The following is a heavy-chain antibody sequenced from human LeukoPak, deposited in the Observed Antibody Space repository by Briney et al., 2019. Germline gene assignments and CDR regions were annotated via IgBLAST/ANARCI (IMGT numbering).Heavy chain of an antibody. CDR1: GFTFSSYG. Sequence: GGSLRLSCAASGFTFSSYGMHWVRQAPGKGLEGVTVISYDGSNKYYADSVKGRFTISRDNSQNTLYLQMNSLRAEDTAVYYCAKDGGGYSSSTAVFDYWGQGTLVTVSS. V-gene: IGHV3-30*18. J-gene: IGHJ4*02. CDR2: ISYDGSNK. D-gene: IGHD6-13*01. CDR3: AKDGGGYSSSTAVFDY.